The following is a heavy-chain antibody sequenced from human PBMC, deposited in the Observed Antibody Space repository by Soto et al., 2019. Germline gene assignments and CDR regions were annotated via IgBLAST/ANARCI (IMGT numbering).Heavy chain of an antibody. Sequence: QVQLVESGGGVVQPGGSLGPSCAASGFTLSTHPSPWVPQPPGKGLECVAIVSFDGSNKYYADSVKGRFTISRDNSKNTLYLQMSGLTPEDTAFYYCARDQTGITTAGGGRIDRWGQGTLVTVSS. D-gene: IGHD6-13*01. CDR2: VSFDGSNK. J-gene: IGHJ5*02. CDR3: ARDQTGITTAGGGRIDR. V-gene: IGHV3-30-3*01. CDR1: GFTLSTHP.